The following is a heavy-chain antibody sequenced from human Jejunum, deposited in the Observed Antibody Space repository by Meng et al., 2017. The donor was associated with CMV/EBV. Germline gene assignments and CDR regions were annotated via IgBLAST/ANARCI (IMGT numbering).Heavy chain of an antibody. Sequence: QVSCKASGYSFTGYYMHWVRQAPGQGLEWMGRINPDTGGTNYAQKFQGRVTMTRDTSISTAYMELSRLTSDDTAVYFCMTVTGNYPYWGQGALVTVSS. D-gene: IGHD1-7*01. CDR3: MTVTGNYPY. J-gene: IGHJ4*02. CDR2: INPDTGGT. CDR1: GYSFTGYY. V-gene: IGHV1-2*06.